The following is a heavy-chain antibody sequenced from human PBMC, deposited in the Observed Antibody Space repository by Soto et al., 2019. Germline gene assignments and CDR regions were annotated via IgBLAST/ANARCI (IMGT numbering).Heavy chain of an antibody. Sequence: EVQLLESGGGLVQPGGSLRLSCAVSGFTFSSYAMSWVRQAPGKGLEWVSGISGSGGSTYYADSVKGRFTSSRDNSKNTLYLKMNSLRVEDTAVYYCAKAKYSGYDISLNFDYWGQGTLATVSS. V-gene: IGHV3-23*01. J-gene: IGHJ4*02. CDR2: ISGSGGST. CDR3: AKAKYSGYDISLNFDY. CDR1: GFTFSSYA. D-gene: IGHD5-12*01.